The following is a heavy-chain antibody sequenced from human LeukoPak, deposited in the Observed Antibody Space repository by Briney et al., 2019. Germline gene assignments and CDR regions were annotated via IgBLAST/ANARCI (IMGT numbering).Heavy chain of an antibody. CDR3: ARAYYGDYLDY. J-gene: IGHJ4*02. CDR1: GFTFSSYA. CDR2: ISYDGSNK. V-gene: IGHV3-30-3*01. Sequence: GGSLRLSCAASGFTFSSYAMHWVRQAPGKGLEWAEVISYDGSNKHYADSVKGRFTISRDNSKNTLYLQMNSLRAEDTAVYYCARAYYGDYLDYWGQGTLVTVSS. D-gene: IGHD3-22*01.